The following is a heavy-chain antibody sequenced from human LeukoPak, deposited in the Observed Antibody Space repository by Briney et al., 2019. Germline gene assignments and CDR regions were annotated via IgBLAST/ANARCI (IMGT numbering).Heavy chain of an antibody. D-gene: IGHD6-13*01. CDR3: ARSGSSWYQRNWFDP. J-gene: IGHJ5*02. Sequence: PSETLSLTCAVYGGSFSGYYWSWIRQPPGKGLEWIGEINHSGSTNYNPSLKSRVTISVDTSKNQFSLKLSSVTAADTAVYYCARSGSSWYQRNWFDPWGQGTLVTVYS. CDR2: INHSGST. CDR1: GGSFSGYY. V-gene: IGHV4-34*01.